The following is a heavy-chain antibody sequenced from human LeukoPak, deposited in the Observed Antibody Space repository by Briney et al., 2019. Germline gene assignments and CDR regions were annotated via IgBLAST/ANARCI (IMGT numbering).Heavy chain of an antibody. CDR1: GVSISGYY. CDR3: ARTYSNYYFDY. V-gene: IGHV4-59*01. J-gene: IGHJ4*02. D-gene: IGHD4-11*01. Sequence: SETLSLTCTVSGVSISGYYWSWIRQPPGKGLEWIGYIYYSGSTNDNPSLKGRVTISVDTSKNQFSLNLRSVTAADTAVYYCARTYSNYYFDYWGQGILVTVSS. CDR2: IYYSGST.